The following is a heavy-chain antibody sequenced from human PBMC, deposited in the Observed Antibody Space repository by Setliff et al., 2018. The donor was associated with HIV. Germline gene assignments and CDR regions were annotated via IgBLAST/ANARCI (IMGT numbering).Heavy chain of an antibody. D-gene: IGHD2-21*02. CDR2: THASGTT. CDR1: GGSISGDF. J-gene: IGHJ4*02. CDR3: ARQTATGTSATFDS. V-gene: IGHV4-4*07. Sequence: TLSLTCPVSGGSISGDFWTWIRQPAGEGLEWIGRTHASGTTQCEPSLKNRCSMSIDTSKNQFSLKLSSVTAADTAVYYCARQTATGTSATFDSWGQGSLVAVSS.